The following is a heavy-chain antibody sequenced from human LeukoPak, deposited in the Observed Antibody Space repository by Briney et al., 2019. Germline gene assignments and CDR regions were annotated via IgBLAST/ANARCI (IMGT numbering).Heavy chain of an antibody. CDR1: GFTFSSYA. CDR3: AKQQHNYYYGSGSYYDY. V-gene: IGHV3-23*01. J-gene: IGHJ4*02. D-gene: IGHD3-10*01. Sequence: GGSLRLSCAASGFTFSSYAMRWVRQAPGKGLEWVSAISGSGGSTYYADSVKGRFTISRDNSKNTLYLQMNSLRAEDTAVYYCAKQQHNYYYGSGSYYDYWGQGTLVTVSS. CDR2: ISGSGGST.